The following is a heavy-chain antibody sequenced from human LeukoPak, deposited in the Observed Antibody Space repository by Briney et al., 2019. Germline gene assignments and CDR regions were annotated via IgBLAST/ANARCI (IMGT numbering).Heavy chain of an antibody. CDR1: GGSISSYY. D-gene: IGHD3-10*02. CDR3: ASTGHMFRLPSFDY. V-gene: IGHV4-59*01. Sequence: SETLSLTCTVSGGSISSYYWSWIRQPPGKGLEWIGYIYYSGSTNYNPSLKSRVTISVDTSKNQFSLKLSSVTAEDTAVYYCASTGHMFRLPSFDYWGQGTLVTVSS. CDR2: IYYSGST. J-gene: IGHJ4*02.